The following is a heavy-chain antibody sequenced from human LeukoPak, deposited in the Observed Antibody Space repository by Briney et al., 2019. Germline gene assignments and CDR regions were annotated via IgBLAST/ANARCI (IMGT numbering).Heavy chain of an antibody. CDR1: GYTFTSYG. D-gene: IGHD3-3*01. V-gene: IGHV1-18*01. J-gene: IGHJ4*02. Sequence: GASVKVSCKASGYTFTSYGISWVRQAPGQGLEWMGWISAYNGNTNYAQKLQGRVTMTTDTSTSTAYVELRSLRSDDTAVYYCARCTAGGFGVVIGPFDYWGQGTLVTVSS. CDR3: ARCTAGGFGVVIGPFDY. CDR2: ISAYNGNT.